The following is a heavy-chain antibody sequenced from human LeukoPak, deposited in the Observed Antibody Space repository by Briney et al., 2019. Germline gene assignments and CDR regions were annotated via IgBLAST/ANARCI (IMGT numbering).Heavy chain of an antibody. D-gene: IGHD3-10*01. Sequence: GASVKVSCKASGYTFTGYYMHWVRQAPGQGLEWMGWINPNSGGTNYAQKFQGRVTMTRDTSISTAYMELSRLRSDDTAVYYFARCPSRGEQRDFDYWGQGTLVTVSS. V-gene: IGHV1-2*02. CDR3: ARCPSRGEQRDFDY. CDR1: GYTFTGYY. J-gene: IGHJ4*02. CDR2: INPNSGGT.